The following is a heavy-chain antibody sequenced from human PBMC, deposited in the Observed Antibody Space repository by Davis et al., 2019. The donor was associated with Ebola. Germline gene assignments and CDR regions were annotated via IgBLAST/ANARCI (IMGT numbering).Heavy chain of an antibody. D-gene: IGHD6-19*01. V-gene: IGHV3-23*01. CDR2: IRAGGGTT. Sequence: GSLRLSCAASGFNFKDYVMSWVRQAPGKGLEWVSGIRAGGGTTYYADSVKGRFTISRDNSKNTLYLQVNSLRVEDTAVYYCATRGYSSGWPDYWGQGTLVTVSS. CDR1: GFNFKDYV. CDR3: ATRGYSSGWPDY. J-gene: IGHJ4*02.